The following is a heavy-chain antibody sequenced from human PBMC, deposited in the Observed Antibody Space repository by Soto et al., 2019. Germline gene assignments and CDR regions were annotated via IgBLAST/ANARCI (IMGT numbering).Heavy chain of an antibody. J-gene: IGHJ1*01. CDR2: ITASGDAT. V-gene: IGHV3-23*01. CDR1: GFSFSGYA. D-gene: IGHD1-1*01. Sequence: VQLLESGGGLVQPGGSLRLSCAASGFSFSGYAMSWVRQAPGKGLEWISSITASGDATYYADSVEGRFTISRDNSKSTLFLQLNILGVDDTAIYYCVEPGAYWTRWGQGTLVAVSS. CDR3: VEPGAYWTR.